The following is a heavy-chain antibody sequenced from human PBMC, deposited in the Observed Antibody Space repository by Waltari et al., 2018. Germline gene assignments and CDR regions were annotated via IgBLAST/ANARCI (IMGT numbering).Heavy chain of an antibody. D-gene: IGHD6-13*01. CDR2: INAGNGNT. J-gene: IGHJ4*02. V-gene: IGHV1-3*01. CDR3: AILGSSSSSPFDY. CDR1: GYTFTSYA. Sequence: QVQLVQSGAEVKKPGSSVKVSCKASGYTFTSYAMHWVRQAPGQRLEWMGWINAGNGNTKYSQKFQGRVTITRDTSASTAYMELSSLRSEDTAVYYCAILGSSSSSPFDYWGQGTLVTVSS.